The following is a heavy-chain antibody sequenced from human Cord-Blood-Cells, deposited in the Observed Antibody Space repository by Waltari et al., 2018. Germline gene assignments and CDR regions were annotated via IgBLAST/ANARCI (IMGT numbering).Heavy chain of an antibody. J-gene: IGHJ4*02. CDR3: ARIIPLGRFDY. CDR1: GGSFSGYY. D-gene: IGHD1-1*01. CDR2: INHSGST. V-gene: IGHV4-34*01. Sequence: QVQLQQWGAGLLKPSETLSLTCAVYGGSFSGYYWSWIRQPPGKGLEWIGEINHSGSTNYNPSLKSRVTISVDTSKNQFSLKLSSVTAADTAVYYCARIIPLGRFDYWGQGTLVTVSS.